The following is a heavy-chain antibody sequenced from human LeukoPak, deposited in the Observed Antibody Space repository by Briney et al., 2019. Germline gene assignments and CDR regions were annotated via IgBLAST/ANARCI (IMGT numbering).Heavy chain of an antibody. Sequence: PGGSLRLSCAASGFTFSSYSMNWVRQAPGKGLEWVSYISSSSSTIYYADSVKGRFTISRDNAKNSLYLQMNSLRAEDTAVYYCARDIGSDLRGYWGQGTLVTVSS. CDR1: GFTFSSYS. D-gene: IGHD2-21*02. V-gene: IGHV3-48*01. J-gene: IGHJ4*02. CDR3: ARDIGSDLRGY. CDR2: ISSSSSTI.